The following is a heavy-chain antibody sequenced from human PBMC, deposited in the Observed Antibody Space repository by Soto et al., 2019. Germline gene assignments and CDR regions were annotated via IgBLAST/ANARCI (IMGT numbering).Heavy chain of an antibody. Sequence: QVQLVESGGGVVQPGRSLRLSCAASGFTFSSYGMHWVRQAPGKGLEWVAIISYDGNYKHNADSVKGRFTISRDNSKNTLYLQMNSLRAEDTAVYYCGKVSTYYFDSTFDYWGQGTLVTVSS. J-gene: IGHJ4*02. CDR3: GKVSTYYFDSTFDY. V-gene: IGHV3-30*18. CDR1: GFTFSSYG. D-gene: IGHD3-22*01. CDR2: ISYDGNYK.